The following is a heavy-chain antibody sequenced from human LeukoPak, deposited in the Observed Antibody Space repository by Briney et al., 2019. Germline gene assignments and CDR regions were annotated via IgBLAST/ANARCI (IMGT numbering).Heavy chain of an antibody. V-gene: IGHV4-34*01. D-gene: IGHD3-16*01. CDR3: ARGRDYIWGMSGF. CDR1: DGSLSGYW. CDR2: ISHRRST. J-gene: IGHJ4*02. Sequence: SETLSLTCAVYDGSLSGYWWSWIRQSPGKGVEWFGEISHRRSTNKNPLFKSRVAMSGDSCSKKVSMKMTTVAAADTAVYFCARGRDYIWGMSGFWSQGTQVTVSS.